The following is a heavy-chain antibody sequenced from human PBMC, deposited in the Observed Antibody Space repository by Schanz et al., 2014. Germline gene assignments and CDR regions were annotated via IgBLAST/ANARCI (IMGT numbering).Heavy chain of an antibody. V-gene: IGHV3-NL1*01. CDR1: GFAFNNYG. CDR2: LTGSGGGT. Sequence: QVQLAESGGGVVQPGRSLRLSCAASGFAFNNYGMHWVRQAPGKGLEWVSSLTGSGGGTYYADSVRGRFAISRDKSKNTLYLEMNSLRAEDTAVYYCARDLLVSHYEFWSGNDYWGQGTLVTVSS. J-gene: IGHJ4*02. D-gene: IGHD3-3*01. CDR3: ARDLLVSHYEFWSGNDY.